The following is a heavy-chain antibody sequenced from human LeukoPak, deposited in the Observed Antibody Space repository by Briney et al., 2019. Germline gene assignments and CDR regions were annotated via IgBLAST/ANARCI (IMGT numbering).Heavy chain of an antibody. CDR1: GYTFTGYY. CDR3: ARDLKQLEPEYFDY. J-gene: IGHJ4*02. D-gene: IGHD6-6*01. Sequence: ASVKVSCKASGYTFTGYYMHWVRQAPGQGLEWMGWINPNSGGTNYAQKFQGRVTMTRDTSISTACMELSRLRSDDMAVYYCARDLKQLEPEYFDYWGQGTLVTVSS. CDR2: INPNSGGT. V-gene: IGHV1-2*02.